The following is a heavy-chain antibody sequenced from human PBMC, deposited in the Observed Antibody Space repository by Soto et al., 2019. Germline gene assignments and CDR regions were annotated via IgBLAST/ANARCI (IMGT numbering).Heavy chain of an antibody. CDR2: IYYSGST. V-gene: IGHV4-39*01. J-gene: IGHJ6*02. CDR3: ARHGGYCSGGSCYSGYYGMDV. D-gene: IGHD2-15*01. CDR1: GSSISSSSYY. Sequence: SATLSLTCTVSGSSISSSSYYWGWIRQPPGKGLEWIGSIYYSGSTYYNPSLKSRVTISVDTSKNQFSLKLSSVTAADTAVYYCARHGGYCSGGSCYSGYYGMDVWGQGTTVT.